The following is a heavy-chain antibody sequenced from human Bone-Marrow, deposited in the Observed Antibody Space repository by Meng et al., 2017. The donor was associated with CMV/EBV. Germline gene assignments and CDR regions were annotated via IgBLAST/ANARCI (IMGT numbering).Heavy chain of an antibody. Sequence: GESLKISCAASGFTFSSYAMAWVRQAPGKGLEWVSAISGSGGNTYYAGSVKGRFTISRDNSKNTLYLQINSLRADDTAVYYCAKPGDHYYYYYSMDFWGQGTTVTVSS. J-gene: IGHJ6*01. CDR2: ISGSGGNT. D-gene: IGHD7-27*01. CDR1: GFTFSSYA. V-gene: IGHV3-23*01. CDR3: AKPGDHYYYYYSMDF.